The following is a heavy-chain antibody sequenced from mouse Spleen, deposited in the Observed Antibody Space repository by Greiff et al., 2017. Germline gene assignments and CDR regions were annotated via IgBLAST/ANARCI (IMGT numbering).Heavy chain of an antibody. CDR1: GFTFSDYG. Sequence: EVKVVESGGGLVKPGGSLKLSCAASGFTFSDYGMHWVRQAPEKGLEWVAYISSGSSTIYYADTVKGRFTISRDNAKNTLFLQMTSLRSEDTAMYYCARRVYRYDGFDYWGQGTTLTVSS. D-gene: IGHD2-14*01. V-gene: IGHV5-17*01. CDR3: ARRVYRYDGFDY. CDR2: ISSGSSTI. J-gene: IGHJ2*01.